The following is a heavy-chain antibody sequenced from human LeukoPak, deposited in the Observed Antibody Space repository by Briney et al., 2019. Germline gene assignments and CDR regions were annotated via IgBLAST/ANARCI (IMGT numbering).Heavy chain of an antibody. D-gene: IGHD6-19*01. J-gene: IGHJ4*02. CDR1: GFTFSSYW. CDR3: AREMRYSSGYFDY. V-gene: IGHV3-7*03. Sequence: GGSLRLSCAASGFTFSSYWMSWVHQAPGKGLEWVANIKQDGSERYYVDSVKGRFTISRDNAKNSLYLQMNSLRAEDTAVYYCAREMRYSSGYFDYWGQGTLVTVSS. CDR2: IKQDGSER.